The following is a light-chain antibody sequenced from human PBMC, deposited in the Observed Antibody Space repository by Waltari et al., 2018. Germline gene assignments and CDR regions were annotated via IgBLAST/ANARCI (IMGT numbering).Light chain of an antibody. J-gene: IGKJ1*01. CDR2: AAS. CDR1: QSISSTY. CDR3: QHYGTSGSFGT. Sequence: EIVLTQSPGTLSLSPGERATLSCRASQSISSTYLAWYQQKRGQAPRLLIYAASSRAIGIPDRFSGSGSGTDFTLTISRLEPEDFAVYFCQHYGTSGSFGTFGQGTKVEIK. V-gene: IGKV3-20*01.